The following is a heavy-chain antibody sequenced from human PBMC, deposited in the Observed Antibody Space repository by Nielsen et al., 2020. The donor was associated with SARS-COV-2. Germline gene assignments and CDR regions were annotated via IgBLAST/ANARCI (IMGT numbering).Heavy chain of an antibody. V-gene: IGHV3-23*01. CDR2: INHSGGST. CDR3: AKDLSRDSATIFGVVIAPAFDY. J-gene: IGHJ4*02. D-gene: IGHD3-3*01. Sequence: GGSLRLSCAASGFTFSRYAMSWVRQAPGKGLEWVSVINHSGGSTSYADSVKGRFTISRDNSKNTLYLQMNSLRAEDTAVYYCAKDLSRDSATIFGVVIAPAFDYWGQGTLVTVSS. CDR1: GFTFSRYA.